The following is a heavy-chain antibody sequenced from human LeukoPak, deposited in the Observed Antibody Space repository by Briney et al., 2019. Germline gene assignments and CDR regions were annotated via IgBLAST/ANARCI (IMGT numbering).Heavy chain of an antibody. CDR2: INHSGST. Sequence: KPSETLSLTCAVYGGSFSGYYWSWIRQPPGKGLEWIGEINHSGSTNYNPSLKSRVTISVDTSKNQFSLKLSSVTAADTAVYYCARSRYSSGWSGTAKGMYFQHWGQGTLVTVSS. CDR3: ARSRYSSGWSGTAKGMYFQH. J-gene: IGHJ1*01. V-gene: IGHV4-34*01. D-gene: IGHD6-19*01. CDR1: GGSFSGYY.